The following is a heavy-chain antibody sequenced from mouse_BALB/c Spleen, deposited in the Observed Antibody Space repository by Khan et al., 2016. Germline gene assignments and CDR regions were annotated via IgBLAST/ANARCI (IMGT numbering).Heavy chain of an antibody. D-gene: IGHD2-2*01. CDR3: ASDPYGYDVAWFAY. J-gene: IGHJ3*01. Sequence: EVQLVESGPGLVKPSQSLSLTCTVTGYSITSDYAWNWIRQFPGNKLEWMGYISYRGSTNYNPSLKSRISITRDTSKNQFFLQLNSVTTEDTATXVCASDPYGYDVAWFAYWGQGTLVSVSA. CDR1: GYSITSDYA. V-gene: IGHV3-2*02. CDR2: ISYRGST.